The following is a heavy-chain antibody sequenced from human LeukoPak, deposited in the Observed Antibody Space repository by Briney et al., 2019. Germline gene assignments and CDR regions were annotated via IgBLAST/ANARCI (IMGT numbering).Heavy chain of an antibody. Sequence: SGPTLVNPTQSLTLTCTFSGFSLSTSGVGVGWIRQPPGKALECLALIYWNDGKDYSPSLRSRLTITKDISKNQVVLTMTNMDPADTATYFCARRRLEKGTTVTSAFDYWGQGTLVTVSS. J-gene: IGHJ4*02. D-gene: IGHD4-17*01. CDR2: IYWNDGK. V-gene: IGHV2-5*01. CDR3: ARRRLEKGTTVTSAFDY. CDR1: GFSLSTSGVG.